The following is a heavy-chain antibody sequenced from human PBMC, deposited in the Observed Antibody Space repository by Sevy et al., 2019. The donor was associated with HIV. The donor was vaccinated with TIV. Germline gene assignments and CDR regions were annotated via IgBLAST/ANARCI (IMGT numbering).Heavy chain of an antibody. V-gene: IGHV3-15*01. CDR3: TSRSGSTSCPKDY. CDR1: GFTFSNAW. D-gene: IGHD2-2*01. J-gene: IGHJ4*02. CDR2: IKSKTDGGTA. Sequence: GGSLRLSCAASGFTFSNAWMSWVRQAPGKGLEWVGRIKSKTDGGTAEYAAPVEGRFTISRDDSKNTLYLQMNSLKTEYTAVYYCTSRSGSTSCPKDYWGQGTLVTVS.